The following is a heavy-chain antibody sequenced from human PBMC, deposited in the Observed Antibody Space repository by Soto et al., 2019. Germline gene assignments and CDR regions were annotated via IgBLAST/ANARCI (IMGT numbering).Heavy chain of an antibody. CDR2: ISSSSSYI. V-gene: IGHV3-21*01. J-gene: IGHJ4*02. CDR3: ARDRMDGGYSYGYPDY. CDR1: GFTFSSYS. D-gene: IGHD5-18*01. Sequence: PGGSLRLSCAASGFTFSSYSMNWVRQAPGKGLEWVSSISSSSSYIYYADSVKGRFTISRDNAKNSLYLQMNSLRAEDTAVYYCARDRMDGGYSYGYPDYWGQGTLVTVSS.